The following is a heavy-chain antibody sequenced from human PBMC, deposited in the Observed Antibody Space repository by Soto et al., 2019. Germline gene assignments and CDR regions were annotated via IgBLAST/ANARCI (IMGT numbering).Heavy chain of an antibody. CDR1: GYTFTSYD. CDR2: MNPNSGNT. J-gene: IGHJ4*02. V-gene: IGHV1-8*01. Sequence: QVQLVQSGAEVKKPGASVKVSCKASGYTFTSYDINWVRQATGQGLEWMGWMNPNSGNTVYAQKFQGRVTITRNTSISTANIKLSSRRSENTAAYYCARGVGATRFDYCGQGTLVTVSS. D-gene: IGHD1-26*01. CDR3: ARGVGATRFDY.